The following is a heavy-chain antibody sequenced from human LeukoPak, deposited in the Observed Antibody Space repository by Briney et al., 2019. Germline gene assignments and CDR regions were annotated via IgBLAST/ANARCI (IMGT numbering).Heavy chain of an antibody. CDR1: GFTFSNYA. Sequence: GGSLRLSCAASGFTFSNYAMHWVRQAPGKGLEWVAVIWNDGSNKHYSDSVKGRFTISRDNSRNTPSLQMNTLRADDTAVYYCAGDRGKWYPFWPDYWGQGTLVTVSP. CDR2: IWNDGSNK. J-gene: IGHJ4*02. D-gene: IGHD3-3*01. CDR3: AGDRGKWYPFWPDY. V-gene: IGHV3-30*04.